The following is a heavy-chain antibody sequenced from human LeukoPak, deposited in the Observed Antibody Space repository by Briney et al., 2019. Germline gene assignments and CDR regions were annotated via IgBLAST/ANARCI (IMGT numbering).Heavy chain of an antibody. CDR1: GYTFTSYG. V-gene: IGHV1-18*01. Sequence: GASVKVSCKASGYTFTSYGISWVRQAPGQGLEWMGWISAYNGNTNYAQKLQGRVTLTTDTSTSTAYMELESLRSDDTAVYYCAISQGSYYDTSGYLGGDYWGRGTLATVSS. J-gene: IGHJ4*02. CDR3: AISQGSYYDTSGYLGGDY. D-gene: IGHD3-22*01. CDR2: ISAYNGNT.